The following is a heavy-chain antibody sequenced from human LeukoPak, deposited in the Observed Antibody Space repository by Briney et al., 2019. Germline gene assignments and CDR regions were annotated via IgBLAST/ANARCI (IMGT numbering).Heavy chain of an antibody. CDR2: INSDGSRT. CDR1: GFTFSSYW. V-gene: IGHV3-74*01. D-gene: IGHD5-12*01. CDR3: ARRGYSAYDF. J-gene: IGHJ4*02. Sequence: QSGGSLRLSCAASGFTFSSYWMYWVRQAPGKGLAWVSRINSDGSRTNYADSVKGRFTISRDNAKNTLYLQMNSLRAEDTAVYYCARRGYSAYDFWGQGTLVTVSS.